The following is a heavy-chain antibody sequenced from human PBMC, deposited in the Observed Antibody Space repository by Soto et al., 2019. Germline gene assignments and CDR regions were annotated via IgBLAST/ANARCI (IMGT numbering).Heavy chain of an antibody. V-gene: IGHV1-2*02. CDR3: ARVKNYYDSSGPYDY. CDR2: INPNSGDT. CDR1: GYTFTGYF. Sequence: ASVKVSFKASGYTFTGYFLHWVRQAPGQGLEWMGWINPNSGDTNYAQKFQGRVTMTRDTSINTAYMELRRLSSDDTAVHYCARVKNYYDSSGPYDYWGQGTLVTVSS. D-gene: IGHD3-22*01. J-gene: IGHJ4*02.